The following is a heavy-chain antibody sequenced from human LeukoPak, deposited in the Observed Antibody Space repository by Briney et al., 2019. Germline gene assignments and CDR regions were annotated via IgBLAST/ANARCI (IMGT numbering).Heavy chain of an antibody. V-gene: IGHV1-8*03. CDR2: MNPNSGNT. CDR1: GYTFTSYD. J-gene: IGHJ4*02. Sequence: ASVKVSCKASGYTFTSYDINWVRQATGQGLELMGWMNPNSGNTGYAQKFQGRVTITRNTSISTAYMELSSLRSEDTAVYYCARGRGSSGWYDHDYWGQGTLVTVSS. D-gene: IGHD6-19*01. CDR3: ARGRGSSGWYDHDY.